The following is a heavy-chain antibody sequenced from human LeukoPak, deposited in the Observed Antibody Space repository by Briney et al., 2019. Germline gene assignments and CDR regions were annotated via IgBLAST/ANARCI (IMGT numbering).Heavy chain of an antibody. D-gene: IGHD1-26*01. CDR3: ARVAVGAFDI. CDR2: ISSSSTYI. J-gene: IGHJ3*02. CDR1: GFTFSSYT. V-gene: IGHV3-21*01. Sequence: PGGSLRLSCAASGFTFSSYTMNWVRQAPGKGLEWVSSISSSSTYIYYADSVKGRLTISRDNAKNSLYLQMNSLRAEDTAVYYCARVAVGAFDIWGQGTMVTVSS.